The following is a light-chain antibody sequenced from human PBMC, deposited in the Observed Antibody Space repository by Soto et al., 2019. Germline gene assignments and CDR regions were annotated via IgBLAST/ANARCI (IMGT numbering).Light chain of an antibody. Sequence: QSALTQPASLSGSPGQSITISCTGTSSDVGSYNLVSWYPQHPGKAPKLMIYEGSKRPSGVSNRFSGSKSGNTASLTISGLQAEDEADYYCCSYAGSSTYVFGTGTKVTVL. CDR1: SSDVGSYNL. V-gene: IGLV2-23*01. CDR3: CSYAGSSTYV. J-gene: IGLJ1*01. CDR2: EGS.